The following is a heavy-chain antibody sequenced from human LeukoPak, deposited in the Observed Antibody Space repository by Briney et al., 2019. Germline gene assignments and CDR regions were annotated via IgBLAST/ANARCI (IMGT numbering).Heavy chain of an antibody. D-gene: IGHD3-3*01. CDR3: ARDQEVGRPFIFGVGYDP. Sequence: EASVKVSCKASGYTFTSYGISWVRQAPGQGLEWMGWISAYNGNTNYAQKLQGRVTMTTDTSTSTAYMELRSLRSDDTAVYYCARDQEVGRPFIFGVGYDPWGQGTLVTVSS. J-gene: IGHJ5*02. V-gene: IGHV1-18*01. CDR2: ISAYNGNT. CDR1: GYTFTSYG.